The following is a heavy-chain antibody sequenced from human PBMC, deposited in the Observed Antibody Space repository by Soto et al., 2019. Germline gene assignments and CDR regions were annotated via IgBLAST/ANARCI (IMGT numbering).Heavy chain of an antibody. CDR1: GFTFSNAW. V-gene: IGHV3-15*01. J-gene: IGHJ6*02. CDR3: TTDSIVVVPAAPITYYYYYYGMDV. D-gene: IGHD2-2*01. Sequence: LRLSCAASGFTFSNAWMSWVRQAPGKGLEWVGRIKSKTDGGTTDYAAPVKGRFTISRDDSKNTLYLQMNSLKTEDTAVYYCTTDSIVVVPAAPITYYYYYYGMDVWGQGTTVTVS. CDR2: IKSKTDGGTT.